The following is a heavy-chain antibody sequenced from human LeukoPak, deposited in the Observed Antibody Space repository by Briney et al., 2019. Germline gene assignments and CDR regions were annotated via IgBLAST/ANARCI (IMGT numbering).Heavy chain of an antibody. CDR3: ATAHGVLLWFGELDFDY. CDR1: GFTFSSYA. Sequence: GGSLRLSCAASGFTFSSYAMSWVRQAPGKGLEWVSAISGSGGSTYYADSVKGRFTISRDNSKNTLYLQMNSLRAEDTAVYYCATAHGVLLWFGELDFDYWGQGTLVTVSS. V-gene: IGHV3-23*01. D-gene: IGHD3-10*01. J-gene: IGHJ4*02. CDR2: ISGSGGST.